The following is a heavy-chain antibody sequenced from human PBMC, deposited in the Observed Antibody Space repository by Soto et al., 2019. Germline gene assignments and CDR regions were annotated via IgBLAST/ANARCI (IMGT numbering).Heavy chain of an antibody. V-gene: IGHV1-69*01. CDR2: IIPIFGTA. D-gene: IGHD6-6*01. Sequence: QVQLVQSGAEVKKPGSSVKVSCKASGGTFSSYAISWVRQAPGQGLEWMGGIIPIFGTANYAQKFQGRVTITADESTSTAYMELSSLRSEDTAVYYCARGVYSSSSWDYYYYGMDVWGQGTTVTVSS. CDR1: GGTFSSYA. CDR3: ARGVYSSSSWDYYYYGMDV. J-gene: IGHJ6*02.